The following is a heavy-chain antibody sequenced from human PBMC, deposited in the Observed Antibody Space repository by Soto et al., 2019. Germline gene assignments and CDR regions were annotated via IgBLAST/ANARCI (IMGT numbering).Heavy chain of an antibody. J-gene: IGHJ6*02. Sequence: QVPLQESGPGLVKPSQTLSLTCNVSGGSISGGRYYWNWIRQQPGKGLEWMGNIYDNGITYYNPSLKSRVIISEDTSKNQFSLRLSSVTAADTAVYYCTRDRGFGMDVWGPGTTVTVSS. CDR1: GGSISGGRYY. CDR3: TRDRGFGMDV. CDR2: IYDNGIT. V-gene: IGHV4-31*03.